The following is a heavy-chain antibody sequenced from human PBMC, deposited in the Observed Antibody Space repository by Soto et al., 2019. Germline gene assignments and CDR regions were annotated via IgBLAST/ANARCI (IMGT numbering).Heavy chain of an antibody. V-gene: IGHV4-39*01. CDR1: GGSISSSSYY. CDR2: IYYSGSA. D-gene: IGHD6-13*01. CDR3: AMPTYSSSWYGADY. Sequence: QLQLQESGPGLVKPSETLSLTCTVSGGSISSSSYYWGWIRQPPGKGLGWIGSIYYSGSAYYNPSLKSRVTMSVDTSKNQFSLTLSSVTAADTAVYYCAMPTYSSSWYGADYWGQGTLVTVSS. J-gene: IGHJ4*02.